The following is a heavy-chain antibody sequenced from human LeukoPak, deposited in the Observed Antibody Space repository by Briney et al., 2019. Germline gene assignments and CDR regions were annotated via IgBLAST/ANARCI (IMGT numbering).Heavy chain of an antibody. CDR3: AELGITMIGGV. V-gene: IGHV3-74*01. CDR2: INSDGSST. Sequence: GGSLRLSCAASGFTSSSYWMHWVRQAPGKGLVWVSRINSDGSSTSYADSVKGRLTISRDNAKNTLYLQMNSLRAEDTAVYYCAELGITMIGGVWGKGTTVTISS. CDR1: GFTSSSYW. J-gene: IGHJ6*04. D-gene: IGHD3-10*02.